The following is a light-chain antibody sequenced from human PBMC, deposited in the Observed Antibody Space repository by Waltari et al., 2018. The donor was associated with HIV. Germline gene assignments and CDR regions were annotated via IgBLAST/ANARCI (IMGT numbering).Light chain of an antibody. J-gene: IGKJ3*01. CDR1: QSVSRF. Sequence: EIVMTQSPATLSVSPGERATLSCRVSQSVSRFLAWYQQKPGQAPRLLIYDVSTRATDSPARFSGSGSGTVFTLTVSSLQSEDVGVYYCQQYDSWPPGTFGPGTKVDI. V-gene: IGKV3-15*01. CDR3: QQYDSWPPGT. CDR2: DVS.